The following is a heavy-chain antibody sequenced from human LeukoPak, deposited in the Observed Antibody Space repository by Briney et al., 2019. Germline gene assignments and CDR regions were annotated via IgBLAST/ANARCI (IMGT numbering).Heavy chain of an antibody. D-gene: IGHD6-13*01. V-gene: IGHV1-18*01. J-gene: IGHJ6*02. CDR3: VRQSPIAAAGRQAGYYYYYGMDV. CDR2: ISAYNGNT. CDR1: GYTFTSYG. Sequence: ASVKVSCKASGYTFTSYGISWVRQAPGQGLEWMGWISAYNGNTNYAQKLQGRVTMTTDTSTSTAYMELRSLRSDDTAVYYCVRQSPIAAAGRQAGYYYYYGMDVWGQGTTVTVSS.